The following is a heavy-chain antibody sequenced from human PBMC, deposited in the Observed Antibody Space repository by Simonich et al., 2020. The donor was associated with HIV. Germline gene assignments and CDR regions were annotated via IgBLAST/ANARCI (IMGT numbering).Heavy chain of an antibody. Sequence: VQLVESGGGVVQPGRSLRLSCAASGFTFSNYAMTWVRQAPVKGLDWVSGIGMRDTTNYADSVMGRFIISRDNSTNTLYLQMDSLRAGDTALYYCAKDQLGTDGFDIWGQGTMVTVSS. D-gene: IGHD7-27*01. V-gene: IGHV3-23*04. CDR3: AKDQLGTDGFDI. CDR1: GFTFSNYA. CDR2: IGMRDTT. J-gene: IGHJ3*02.